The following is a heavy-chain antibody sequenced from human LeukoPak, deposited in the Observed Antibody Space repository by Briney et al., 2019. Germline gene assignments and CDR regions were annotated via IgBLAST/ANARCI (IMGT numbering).Heavy chain of an antibody. D-gene: IGHD2-15*01. CDR2: FSGGVDTT. J-gene: IGHJ4*02. CDR3: AKATLRTCSGARCYDFDN. Sequence: GGSLRLSCAASGFTFTDYAMSWVRQTPGKGLEWVATFSGGVDTTYYANSVRGRFTISRDNSKNTLDLQMNSLRAEDTAVYYCAKATLRTCSGARCYDFDNWGQGALVTVSS. CDR1: GFTFTDYA. V-gene: IGHV3-23*01.